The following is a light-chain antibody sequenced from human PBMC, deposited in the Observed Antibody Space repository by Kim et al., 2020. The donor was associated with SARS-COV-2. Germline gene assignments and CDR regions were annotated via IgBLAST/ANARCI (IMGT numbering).Light chain of an antibody. J-gene: IGKJ1*01. CDR1: QSISNRD. V-gene: IGKV3-20*01. CDR3: QQCGVSRRT. CDR2: ATS. Sequence: VLTQSPGTLSLFPGERATLYCRASQSISNRDLAWYHQKPGQAPRLLMFATSTRATGIPDRFSGDASGPDFTLTISRLEPEDSGVYYCQQCGVSRRTFGQGTKVDIK.